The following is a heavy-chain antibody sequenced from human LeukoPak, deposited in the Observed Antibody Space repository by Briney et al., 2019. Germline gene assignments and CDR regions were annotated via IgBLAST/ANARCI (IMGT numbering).Heavy chain of an antibody. V-gene: IGHV3-30*07. J-gene: IGHJ3*02. CDR2: ISYDGSNK. CDR3: ARDLLYYYDSSGPSGAFDI. Sequence: GGSLRLSCAASGFTFSSYAIHWVRQAPGKGLEWVAVISYDGSNKYYADSVKGRFTISRDNAKNSLYLQMNSLRAEDTAVYYCARDLLYYYDSSGPSGAFDIWGQGTMVTVSS. CDR1: GFTFSSYA. D-gene: IGHD3-22*01.